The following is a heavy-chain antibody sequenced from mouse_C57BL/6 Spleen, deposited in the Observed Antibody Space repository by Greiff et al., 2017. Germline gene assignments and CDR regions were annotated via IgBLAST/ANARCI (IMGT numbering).Heavy chain of an antibody. CDR2: INPGSGGT. J-gene: IGHJ3*01. V-gene: IGHV1-54*01. CDR3: ARAGGISWFAY. CDR1: GYAFTNYL. D-gene: IGHD3-2*02. Sequence: QFQLQQSGAELVRPGTSVKVSCKASGYAFTNYLIEWVKQRPGQGLEWIGVINPGSGGTNYNEKFKGKATLTADKSSSTAYMQLSSLTSEDSAVYFCARAGGISWFAYWGQGTLVTVSA.